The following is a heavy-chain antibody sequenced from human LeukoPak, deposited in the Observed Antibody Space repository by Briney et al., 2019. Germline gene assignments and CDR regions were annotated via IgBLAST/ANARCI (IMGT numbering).Heavy chain of an antibody. D-gene: IGHD3-22*01. V-gene: IGHV3-30-3*01. J-gene: IGHJ4*02. CDR3: ARGGSHYYDSSGSWGAY. CDR2: ISYDGSNK. CDR1: GFTFSSSA. Sequence: QPGLSLTLSCAASGFTFSSSAMRWVRQAPGKGLEWVAIISYDGSNKYCADSVKGRFTISRDNAKNSLYLQMNSLRAEDTAVYYCARGGSHYYDSSGSWGAYWGQGTLVTVSS.